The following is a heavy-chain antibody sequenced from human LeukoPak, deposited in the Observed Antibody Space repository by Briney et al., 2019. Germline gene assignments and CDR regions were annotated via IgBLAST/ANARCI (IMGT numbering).Heavy chain of an antibody. J-gene: IGHJ4*02. D-gene: IGHD6-6*01. CDR1: SGSISSGSYY. CDR3: ARDRPPGDFDY. CDR2: IYHSGST. Sequence: SETLSLTCTVSSGSISSGSYYWSWIRQPPGKGLEWIGYIYHSGSTYYNPSLKSRVTISVDRSKNQFSLKLSSVTAADTAVYYCARDRPPGDFDYWGQGTLVTVSS. V-gene: IGHV4-30-2*01.